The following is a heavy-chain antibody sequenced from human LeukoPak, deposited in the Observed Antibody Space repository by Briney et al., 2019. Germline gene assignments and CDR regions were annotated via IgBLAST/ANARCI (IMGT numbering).Heavy chain of an antibody. CDR1: GFTVSSNY. Sequence: GGSLRLSCAASGFTVSSNYMNWVRQAPGKGLEWVSIISGSSGSTHYADSVKGRFTISRDNSKNTLYLQMNSLRAEDTAVYYCAKGDFNILTGYSYYYYMDVWGKGTTVTISS. J-gene: IGHJ6*03. CDR2: ISGSSGST. D-gene: IGHD3-9*01. CDR3: AKGDFNILTGYSYYYYMDV. V-gene: IGHV3-23*01.